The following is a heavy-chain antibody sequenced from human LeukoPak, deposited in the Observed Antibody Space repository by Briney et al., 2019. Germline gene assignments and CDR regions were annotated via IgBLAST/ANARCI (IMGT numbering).Heavy chain of an antibody. CDR2: ISYDGSGK. J-gene: IGHJ4*02. D-gene: IGHD2-21*01. CDR3: AKDGNTWWLLYYFDY. Sequence: PGRSLRLSCAASGFTFSSYGMHWVRQAPGKGLEWVAVISYDGSGKYYADSVKGRFTISRDNSKNTLYLQMNSLRAEDTAVYYCAKDGNTWWLLYYFDYWGRGTLVTVSS. CDR1: GFTFSSYG. V-gene: IGHV3-30*18.